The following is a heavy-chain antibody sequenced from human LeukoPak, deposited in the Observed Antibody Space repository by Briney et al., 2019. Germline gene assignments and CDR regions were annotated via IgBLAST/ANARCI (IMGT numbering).Heavy chain of an antibody. CDR1: GYSIIRGYY. V-gene: IGHV4-38-2*02. D-gene: IGHD3-22*01. CDR2: IYRDGGT. CDR3: ARANEYYYDSSGYAGLDY. Sequence: SETLSLTCNVSGYSIIRGYYWDWFRQPPGKGLEWIGNIYRDGGTVYNPSLKSRLTISVDTSKNQFSLKLNSVTAADTAVYYCARANEYYYDSSGYAGLDYWGQGTLVTVSS. J-gene: IGHJ4*02.